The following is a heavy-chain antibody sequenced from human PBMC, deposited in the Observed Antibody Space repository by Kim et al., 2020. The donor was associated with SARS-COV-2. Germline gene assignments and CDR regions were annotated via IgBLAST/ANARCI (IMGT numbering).Heavy chain of an antibody. Sequence: ASVKVSCKASGYTFTSYGISWVRQAPGQGLEWMGWISAYNGNTTYAQKLQGRVTITTDTSTSTAYMELRSLRSDDTAVYYCARARQPFGYCSSTSCFTYYFYGMDLCGQGTTVTVSS. D-gene: IGHD2-2*02. CDR3: ARARQPFGYCSSTSCFTYYFYGMDL. J-gene: IGHJ6*02. CDR1: GYTFTSYG. CDR2: ISAYNGNT. V-gene: IGHV1-18*01.